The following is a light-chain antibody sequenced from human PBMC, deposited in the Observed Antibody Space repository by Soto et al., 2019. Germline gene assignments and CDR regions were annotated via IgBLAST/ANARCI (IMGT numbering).Light chain of an antibody. Sequence: DIQMTQSPSSLSASVGDRVTITCQASQDISNYLNWYQQKPGKAPKLLIYDASNLETGVPSRFSGSGPGTDFTFTITSLQPEDIATYYCQQYKHLITFGQGTRLEIK. V-gene: IGKV1-33*01. J-gene: IGKJ5*01. CDR1: QDISNY. CDR2: DAS. CDR3: QQYKHLIT.